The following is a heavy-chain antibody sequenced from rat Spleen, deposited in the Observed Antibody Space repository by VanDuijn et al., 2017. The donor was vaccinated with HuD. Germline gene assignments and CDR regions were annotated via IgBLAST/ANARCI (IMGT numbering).Heavy chain of an antibody. CDR2: ISYGDSSGHSAT. V-gene: IGHV5-29*01. CDR1: GFTFSDYY. J-gene: IGHJ2*01. CDR3: ARRHYGYTDYFDY. D-gene: IGHD1-9*01. Sequence: EVQLVESDGGLVQPGRSLKLSCAASGFTFSDYYMAWVRQAPTKGLEWVATISYGDSSGHSATYSRDSVKGRFTISRDNAKSTLSLQMDSLRSEETATYYCARRHYGYTDYFDYWGQGVKVTVSS.